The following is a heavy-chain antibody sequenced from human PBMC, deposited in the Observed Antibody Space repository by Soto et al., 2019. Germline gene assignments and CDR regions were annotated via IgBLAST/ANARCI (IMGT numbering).Heavy chain of an antibody. Sequence: PGGSLRLSCSASGFTFSEYSMHWLRQAPGKGLQYVSTISSDGDITYYADSVKGRFTISRDNSKNTLYLQMNSLRPEDTAVYYCVKVSTFYDILTGYYSTNFFDPWGQGXLVTVSS. D-gene: IGHD3-9*01. J-gene: IGHJ5*02. CDR1: GFTFSEYS. CDR2: ISSDGDIT. CDR3: VKVSTFYDILTGYYSTNFFDP. V-gene: IGHV3-64D*06.